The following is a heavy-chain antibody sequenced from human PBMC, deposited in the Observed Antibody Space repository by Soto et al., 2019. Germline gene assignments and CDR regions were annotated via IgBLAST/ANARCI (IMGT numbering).Heavy chain of an antibody. CDR1: GFTFSSYS. CDR2: ISSSSSYI. CDR3: ARAPYGDYYRFGY. J-gene: IGHJ4*02. D-gene: IGHD4-17*01. Sequence: GGSLRLSCAASGFTFSSYSMNWVRQAPGKGLEWVSSISSSSSYIYYADSVKGRFTISRDNAKNSLYLQMNSLRAEDTAVYYCARAPYGDYYRFGYWGQGTLVTVSS. V-gene: IGHV3-21*01.